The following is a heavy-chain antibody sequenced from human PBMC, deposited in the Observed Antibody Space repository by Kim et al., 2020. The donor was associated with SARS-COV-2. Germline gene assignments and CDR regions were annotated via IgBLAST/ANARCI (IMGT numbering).Heavy chain of an antibody. D-gene: IGHD3-3*01. J-gene: IGHJ6*02. CDR2: ISYDGSNK. CDR1: GFTFSSYG. CDR3: AKTSYDFWSGYYFYYYYGMDV. Sequence: GGSLRLSCAASGFTFSSYGMHWVRQAPGKGLEWVAVISYDGSNKYYADSVKGRFTISRDNSKNTLYLQMNSLRAEDTAVYYCAKTSYDFWSGYYFYYYYGMDVWGQGTTVTVSS. V-gene: IGHV3-30*18.